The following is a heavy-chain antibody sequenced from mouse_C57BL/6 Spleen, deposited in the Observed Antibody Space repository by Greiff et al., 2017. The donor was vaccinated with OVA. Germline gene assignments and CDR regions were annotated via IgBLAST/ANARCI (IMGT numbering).Heavy chain of an antibody. CDR3: TRSITTVVAFDY. CDR2: IYPGNSDT. CDR1: GCTFTSYW. J-gene: IGHJ2*01. V-gene: IGHV1-5*01. Sequence: EVQLQQSGTVLARPGASVKMSCKTSGCTFTSYWMHWVKQRPGQGLAWIGAIYPGNSDTSYNQKFKGKAKLTAVTSASTAYMELSSLTNEDSAVYYCTRSITTVVAFDYWGQGTTLTVSS. D-gene: IGHD1-1*01.